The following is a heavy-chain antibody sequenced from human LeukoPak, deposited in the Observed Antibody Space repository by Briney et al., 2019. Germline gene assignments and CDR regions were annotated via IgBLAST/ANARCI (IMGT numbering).Heavy chain of an antibody. Sequence: SETLSLTCAVYGGSFSGYYWSWIRQPPGKGLEWIGEINHSGSTNCNPSLKSRVTISVDTSKNQFSLKLSSVTAADTAVYYCARHGEGIVVVPAAAENWFDPWGQGTLVTVSS. V-gene: IGHV4-34*01. CDR1: GGSFSGYY. D-gene: IGHD2-2*01. CDR2: INHSGST. CDR3: ARHGEGIVVVPAAAENWFDP. J-gene: IGHJ5*02.